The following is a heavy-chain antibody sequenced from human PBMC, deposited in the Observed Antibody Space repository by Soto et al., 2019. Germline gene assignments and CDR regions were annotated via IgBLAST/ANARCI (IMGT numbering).Heavy chain of an antibody. Sequence: GGSLRLSXAASGFTFSSYAMSWVRQAPGKGLEWVSPISDSGDSTYYADSVKGRFTISRDNSKNTLYLQMNSLRAEDTAVYYCAKSNYDFWSGYSHWGQGTLVTVSS. J-gene: IGHJ4*02. CDR3: AKSNYDFWSGYSH. V-gene: IGHV3-23*01. D-gene: IGHD3-3*01. CDR1: GFTFSSYA. CDR2: ISDSGDST.